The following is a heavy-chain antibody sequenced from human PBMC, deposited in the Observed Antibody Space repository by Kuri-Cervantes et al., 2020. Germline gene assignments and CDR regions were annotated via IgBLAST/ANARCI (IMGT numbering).Heavy chain of an antibody. CDR2: IYYSGST. J-gene: IGHJ4*02. CDR3: ARDGSYYDSSGYYSQHFDY. V-gene: IGHV4-61*01. D-gene: IGHD3-22*01. Sequence: SETLSLTCTVSGGSVSSGSYYWSWIRQPPGKGLEWIGYIYYSGSTNYNPSLKSRVTISVDTSKSQFSLKLSSVTAADTAVYYCARDGSYYDSSGYYSQHFDYWGQGTLVTVSS. CDR1: GGSVSSGSYY.